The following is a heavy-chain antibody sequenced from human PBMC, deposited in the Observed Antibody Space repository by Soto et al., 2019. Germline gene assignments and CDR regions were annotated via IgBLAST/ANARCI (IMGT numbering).Heavy chain of an antibody. Sequence: GASVKVSCKASGYTFTSYYVHWVRQAPGQGLEWMGIINPSGGSTSYAQKFQGRVTMTRDTSTSTVYMELSSLRSEDTAVYYCARVWKSSSSWSGMDVWGQGTTVTVSS. CDR1: GYTFTSYY. D-gene: IGHD6-13*01. CDR3: ARVWKSSSSWSGMDV. J-gene: IGHJ6*02. V-gene: IGHV1-46*01. CDR2: INPSGGST.